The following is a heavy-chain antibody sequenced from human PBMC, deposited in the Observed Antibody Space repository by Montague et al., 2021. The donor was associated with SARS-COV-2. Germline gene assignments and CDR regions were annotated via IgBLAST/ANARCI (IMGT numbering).Heavy chain of an antibody. D-gene: IGHD3-9*01. Sequence: PALVKPTQTLTLTCTFSGFSLSTSGMCVSWIRQPPGKALEWLALIDWDDDKYYSTSLKTRLTISKDTSKNQVVLTMTNMDPVDTATYYCARIRDYDILTGSYSGFDYWGQGTLFTVSS. CDR3: ARIRDYDILTGSYSGFDY. CDR2: IDWDDDK. V-gene: IGHV2-70*01. CDR1: GFSLSTSGMC. J-gene: IGHJ4*02.